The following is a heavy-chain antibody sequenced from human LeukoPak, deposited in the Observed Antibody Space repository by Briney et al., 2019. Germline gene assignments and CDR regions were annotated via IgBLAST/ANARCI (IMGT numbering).Heavy chain of an antibody. Sequence: PGGSLRLSCAASGFTFRSYAMTWVRQAPGKGLEWVSYISSSGSTIYYADSVKGRFTISRDNAKNSLYLQMNSLRAEDTAVYYCARDLVVVAATVVSPYYYYYGMDVWGQGTTVTVSS. CDR2: ISSSGSTI. CDR1: GFTFRSYA. V-gene: IGHV3-48*04. J-gene: IGHJ6*02. D-gene: IGHD2-15*01. CDR3: ARDLVVVAATVVSPYYYYYGMDV.